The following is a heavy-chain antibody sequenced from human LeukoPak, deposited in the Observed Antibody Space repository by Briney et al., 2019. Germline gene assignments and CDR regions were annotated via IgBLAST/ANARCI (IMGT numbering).Heavy chain of an antibody. J-gene: IGHJ4*02. D-gene: IGHD6-19*01. Sequence: GGSLRLSCAASGFTFSSYAMHWVRQAPGKGLEWVAVISYDGSNKYYADSVKGRFTISRDNSKNTLYLQMNSLRAEDTAVYYCARDRSGCVGVDFDYWGQGTLVTVSS. V-gene: IGHV3-30*04. CDR1: GFTFSSYA. CDR3: ARDRSGCVGVDFDY. CDR2: ISYDGSNK.